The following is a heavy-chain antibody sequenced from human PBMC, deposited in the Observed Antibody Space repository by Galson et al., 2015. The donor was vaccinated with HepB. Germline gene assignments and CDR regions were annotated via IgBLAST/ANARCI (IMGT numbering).Heavy chain of an antibody. J-gene: IGHJ5*02. Sequence: SLRLSCAASGFTFSDYYMSWIRQAPGKGLEWVSYISSSGSTIYYADSVKGRFTISRDNAKNSLYLQMNSLRAEDTAVYYCARDRLVYYGDLMGWFDPWGQGTLVTVSS. CDR3: ARDRLVYYGDLMGWFDP. D-gene: IGHD4-17*01. V-gene: IGHV3-11*01. CDR1: GFTFSDYY. CDR2: ISSSGSTI.